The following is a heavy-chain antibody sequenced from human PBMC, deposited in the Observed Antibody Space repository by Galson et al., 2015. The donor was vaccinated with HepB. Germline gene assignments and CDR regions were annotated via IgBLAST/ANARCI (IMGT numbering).Heavy chain of an antibody. Sequence: SVKVSCKASGYTFTSYYMHWVRQAPRQGLEWMGIINPSGGSTSYAQKFQGRVTMTRDTSTSTVYMELSSLRSEDTAVYYCARDSIPELGREQQLDYYYMDVWGKGTTVTVSS. D-gene: IGHD6-13*01. V-gene: IGHV1-46*03. CDR1: GYTFTSYY. CDR3: ARDSIPELGREQQLDYYYMDV. CDR2: INPSGGST. J-gene: IGHJ6*03.